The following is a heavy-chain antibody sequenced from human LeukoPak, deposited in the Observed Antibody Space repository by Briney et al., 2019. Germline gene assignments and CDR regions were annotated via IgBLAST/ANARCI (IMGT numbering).Heavy chain of an antibody. J-gene: IGHJ4*02. V-gene: IGHV1-3*01. CDR3: ARDQQQLTPFDY. D-gene: IGHD6-13*01. Sequence: ASVTVSRKASGYTFTSYAMHWVRQAPGQRLEWMGWINAGNGNTKYSQKFQGRVTITRDTSASTAYMELSSLRSEDTAVYYCARDQQQLTPFDYWGQGTLVTVSS. CDR1: GYTFTSYA. CDR2: INAGNGNT.